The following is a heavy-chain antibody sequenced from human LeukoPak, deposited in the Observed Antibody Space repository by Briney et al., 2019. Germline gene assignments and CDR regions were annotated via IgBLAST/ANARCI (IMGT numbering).Heavy chain of an antibody. CDR1: ANTFSTYY. J-gene: IGHJ5*02. CDR2: IIPIFGTA. D-gene: IGHD6-13*01. V-gene: IGHV1-69*13. Sequence: GASVKVSCKASANTFSTYYMHWVRQAPGQGLEWMGGIIPIFGTANYAQKFQGRVTITADESTSTAYMELSSLRSEDTAVYYCARVGDSSSLNWFDPWGQGTLVTVSS. CDR3: ARVGDSSSLNWFDP.